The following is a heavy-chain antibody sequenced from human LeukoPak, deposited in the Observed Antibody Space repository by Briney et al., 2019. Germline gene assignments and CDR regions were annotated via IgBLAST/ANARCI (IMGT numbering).Heavy chain of an antibody. Sequence: GGSLRFSCTGSGFTFSDHYMTWIRQAPGKGLEWISYISSSGTTTYYADPVKGRFTISRANAKTSVYLQMEGLRADDTAVYYCARVGSSRGWFDPWGHGTLVTVSS. CDR3: ARVGSSRGWFDP. D-gene: IGHD3-10*01. V-gene: IGHV3-11*01. CDR1: GFTFSDHY. CDR2: ISSSGTTT. J-gene: IGHJ5*02.